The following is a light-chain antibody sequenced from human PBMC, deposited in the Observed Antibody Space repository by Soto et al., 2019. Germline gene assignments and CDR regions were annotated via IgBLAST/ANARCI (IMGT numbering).Light chain of an antibody. J-gene: IGLJ1*01. CDR1: TRDIAGYNY. CDR3: TSFSSSTSLYV. CDR2: QVT. Sequence: QSVLTQPPSVSGTPGQGVTISCTGTTRDIAGYNYISWYQQLPGKAPKLMIYQVTIRPSGISNRFSGSKSGNTASLTISGLQAEDEADYYCTSFSSSTSLYVFGTGTKVTVL. V-gene: IGLV2-14*01.